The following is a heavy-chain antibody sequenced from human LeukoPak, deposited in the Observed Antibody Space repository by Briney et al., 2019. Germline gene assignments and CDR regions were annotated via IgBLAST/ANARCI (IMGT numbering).Heavy chain of an antibody. CDR1: GFTLSSYG. J-gene: IGHJ4*02. D-gene: IGHD6-19*01. V-gene: IGHV3-30*18. CDR3: AKGSIAVAGNFDY. CDR2: ISYDGSNK. Sequence: PGRSLRLSCAASGFTLSSYGMHWVRQAPGKGLEWVAVISYDGSNKYYADSVKGRFTISRDNSKNTLYLQMNSLRAEDTAVYYCAKGSIAVAGNFDYWGQGTLVTVSS.